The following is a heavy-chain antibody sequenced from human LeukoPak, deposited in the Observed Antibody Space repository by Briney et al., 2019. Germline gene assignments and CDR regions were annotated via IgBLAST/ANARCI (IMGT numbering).Heavy chain of an antibody. V-gene: IGHV4-59*10. Sequence: XXSXXXXPAGKGLEWIGXIYTSGSTNYNPSLKSRVTMSVDTSKNQFSLKLSSVTAADTAVYYCARSVWPAYDFWSGYFDYWGQGTLVTVSS. D-gene: IGHD3-3*01. J-gene: IGHJ4*02. CDR1: X. CDR3: ARSVWPAYDFWSGYFDY. CDR2: IYTSGST.